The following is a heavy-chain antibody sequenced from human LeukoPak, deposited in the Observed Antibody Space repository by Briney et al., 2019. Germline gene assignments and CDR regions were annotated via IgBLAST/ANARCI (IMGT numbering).Heavy chain of an antibody. CDR2: LSGSGGST. J-gene: IGHJ4*02. Sequence: GGSLRLSCAASGFTFSSYAMSWVRQAPGKGLEWVSALSGSGGSTYYADSVKGRFTISRDNSKNTLYLQMNSLRAEDTAVYYCAKGGYYYDSSGYDYWGQGTLVTVSS. D-gene: IGHD3-22*01. V-gene: IGHV3-23*01. CDR1: GFTFSSYA. CDR3: AKGGYYYDSSGYDY.